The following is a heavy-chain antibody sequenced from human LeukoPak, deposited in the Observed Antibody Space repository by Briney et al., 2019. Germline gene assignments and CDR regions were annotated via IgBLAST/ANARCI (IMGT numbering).Heavy chain of an antibody. CDR3: ARDLPAATGDY. V-gene: IGHV3-48*03. CDR2: ISSSGSTI. J-gene: IGHJ4*02. CDR1: GFTFSSYE. Sequence: GGSLRLSCAASGFTFSSYEMNWVRQAPGKGLEWVSYISSSGSTIYYADSVEGRFTISRDNAKNSLYLQMNSLRAEDTAVYYCARDLPAATGDYWGQGTLVTVSS. D-gene: IGHD2-2*01.